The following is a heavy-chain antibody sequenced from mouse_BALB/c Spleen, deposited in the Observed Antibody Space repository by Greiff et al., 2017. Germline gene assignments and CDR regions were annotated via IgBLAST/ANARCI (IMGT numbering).Heavy chain of an antibody. CDR2: IYPGNSDT. V-gene: IGHV1-5*01. CDR1: GYTFTSYW. CDR3: TRSGGNYLPYYYAMDY. J-gene: IGHJ4*01. Sequence: EVQLQQSGTVLARPGASVKMSCKTSGYTFTSYWMHWVKQRPGQGLEWIGAIYPGNSDTSYNQKFKGKAKLTAVTSTSTAYMELSSLTNEDSAVYYCTRSGGNYLPYYYAMDYWGQGTSVTVSS. D-gene: IGHD2-1*01.